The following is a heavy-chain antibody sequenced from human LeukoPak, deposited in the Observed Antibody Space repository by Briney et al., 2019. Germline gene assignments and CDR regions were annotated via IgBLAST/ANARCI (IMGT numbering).Heavy chain of an antibody. V-gene: IGHV4-59*01. Sequence: SETLFLNCTVSGDSISNYYWTWIRQPPGKGLEWIGYIYYSESTNYNPSLKSRVTISTDTSKSQFSLNLRSVTAEDTGIYYCARGRCRNSGCRPYFDYWGQGTQVTASS. CDR1: GDSISNYY. D-gene: IGHD3-22*01. CDR2: IYYSEST. CDR3: ARGRCRNSGCRPYFDY. J-gene: IGHJ4*02.